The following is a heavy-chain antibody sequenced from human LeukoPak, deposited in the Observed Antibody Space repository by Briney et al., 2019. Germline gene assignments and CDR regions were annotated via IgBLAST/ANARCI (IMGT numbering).Heavy chain of an antibody. D-gene: IGHD3-22*01. CDR3: ASPFYYDSRDY. CDR1: GGSFSGYF. Sequence: PSETLSLTCVVYGGSFSGYFWSWIRQPPGKGLEWIGEITPSGSTNYNPSLKSRVSISIDTSKKKLSLRLTPVTAADSAVYYCASPFYYDSRDYWGQGTLVTVSS. J-gene: IGHJ4*02. V-gene: IGHV4-34*01. CDR2: ITPSGST.